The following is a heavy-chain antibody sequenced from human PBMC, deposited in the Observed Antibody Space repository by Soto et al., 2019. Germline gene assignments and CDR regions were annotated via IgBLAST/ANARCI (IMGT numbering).Heavy chain of an antibody. CDR2: ISGSGVGT. V-gene: IGHV3-23*01. CDR3: AKDRFGYCDGTICYDYFDS. D-gene: IGHD2-2*01. CDR1: GFTFSSYS. Sequence: HPGGSLRLSCAASGFTFSSYSMSWVRQSPGKGLEWVSVISGSGVGTHYAASVKGRFTISRDNSKNTLYLQMNTLRAEDTAVYYCAKDRFGYCDGTICYDYFDSWGQGTLVTVSS. J-gene: IGHJ4*02.